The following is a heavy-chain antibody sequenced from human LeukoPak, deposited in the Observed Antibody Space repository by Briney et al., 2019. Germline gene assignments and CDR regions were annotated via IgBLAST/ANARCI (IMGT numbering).Heavy chain of an antibody. V-gene: IGHV3-15*01. CDR3: TTSGRRYSTSDY. J-gene: IGHJ4*02. Sequence: GGSLRLSCAVSGFTFSNAWMSWVRQAPGKGLEWDGRIKSNNNGGTADTAAPVKGRFTIARDDSKNTLYLQMNSLRTEDTAVYYCTTSGRRYSTSDYWGQGTLVTVSS. CDR1: GFTFSNAW. CDR2: IKSNNNGGTA. D-gene: IGHD5-12*01.